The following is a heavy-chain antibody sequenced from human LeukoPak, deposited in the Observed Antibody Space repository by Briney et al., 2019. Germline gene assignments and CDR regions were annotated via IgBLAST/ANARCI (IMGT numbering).Heavy chain of an antibody. V-gene: IGHV3-74*01. D-gene: IGHD3-10*01. Sequence: GGSLRLSCTASGFSFSDFWMHWVRQVPGKGLVWVSRIRGDGYDTNYADSVRGRFTISRDNAENTLYLQMNSLRTEDTAVYYCASDRVLGSGSLDNWGQGTLVTVSS. CDR2: IRGDGYDT. J-gene: IGHJ4*02. CDR1: GFSFSDFW. CDR3: ASDRVLGSGSLDN.